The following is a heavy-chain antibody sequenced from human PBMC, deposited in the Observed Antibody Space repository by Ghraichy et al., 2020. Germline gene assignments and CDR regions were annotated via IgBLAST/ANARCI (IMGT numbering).Heavy chain of an antibody. V-gene: IGHV3-23*01. Sequence: LTCAASGFTFSSYAMSWVRQAPGKGLEWVSAISGSGGSTYYADSVKGRFTISRDNSKNTLYLQMNSLRAEDTAVYYCAKDGKKYCTNGVCQKAPFDYWGQGTLVTVSS. CDR1: GFTFSSYA. J-gene: IGHJ4*02. CDR2: ISGSGGST. D-gene: IGHD2-8*01. CDR3: AKDGKKYCTNGVCQKAPFDY.